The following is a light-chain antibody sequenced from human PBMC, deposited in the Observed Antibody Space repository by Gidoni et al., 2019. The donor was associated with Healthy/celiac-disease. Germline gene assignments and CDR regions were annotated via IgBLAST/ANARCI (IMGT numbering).Light chain of an antibody. CDR2: KAS. CDR1: PSISSW. Sequence: DIQMTQSPSTLSASVGDRVTITCRASPSISSWLAWYQQKPGKAPKLLIYKASSLESGVPSRFSGSGSGTAFTLTLSSLQPDDFATYYCQQYNRYSYTFGQGTKLEIK. J-gene: IGKJ2*01. CDR3: QQYNRYSYT. V-gene: IGKV1-5*03.